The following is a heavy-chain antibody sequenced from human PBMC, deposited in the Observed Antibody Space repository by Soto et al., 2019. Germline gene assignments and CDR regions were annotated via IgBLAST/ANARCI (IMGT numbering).Heavy chain of an antibody. D-gene: IGHD6-13*01. CDR1: GGTFSSYA. J-gene: IGHJ6*02. CDR3: ARAGYSSSWYCYYGMDV. CDR2: IIPIFGTA. V-gene: IGHV1-69*12. Sequence: QVQLVQSGAEVKKPGSSVKVSCKASGGTFSSYAISWVRKAPGQGLEWMGGIIPIFGTANYAQKFQGRVTITADEYTSTAYMELSSLRSEDTAVYYCARAGYSSSWYCYYGMDVWGQGTTVTVSS.